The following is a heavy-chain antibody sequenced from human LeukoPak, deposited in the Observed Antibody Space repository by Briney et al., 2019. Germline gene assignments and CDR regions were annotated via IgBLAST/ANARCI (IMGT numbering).Heavy chain of an antibody. Sequence: SETLSLTCTVSGGSISSYYWGWIRQPPGKGLEWIGYIYYSGSTNYNPSLKSRVTISVDTSKNQFSLKLSSVTAADTAVYYCARDYLGGNPDAFDIWGQGTMVTVSS. CDR2: IYYSGST. D-gene: IGHD4-23*01. J-gene: IGHJ3*02. CDR1: GGSISSYY. CDR3: ARDYLGGNPDAFDI. V-gene: IGHV4-59*12.